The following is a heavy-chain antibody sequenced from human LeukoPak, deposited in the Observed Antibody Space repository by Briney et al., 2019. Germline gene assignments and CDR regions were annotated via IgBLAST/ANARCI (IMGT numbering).Heavy chain of an antibody. D-gene: IGHD2-2*01. CDR3: ARGQYCSTTTCYSARRYF. V-gene: IGHV4-34*01. CDR2: VNDSGST. CDR1: GGAFSNYS. Sequence: SETLSLTCAVSGGAFSNYSWTWIRQPPGKGLEWIAEVNDSGSTNSNSSLRSRVAISLDTSKNQFSLRLTSVTAADTAVYYCARGQYCSTTTCYSARRYFWGQGTLVTVSS. J-gene: IGHJ4*02.